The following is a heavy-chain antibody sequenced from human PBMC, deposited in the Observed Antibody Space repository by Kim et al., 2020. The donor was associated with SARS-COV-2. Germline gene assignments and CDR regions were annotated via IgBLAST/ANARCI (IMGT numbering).Heavy chain of an antibody. J-gene: IGHJ4*02. Sequence: GGSLRLSCVASGLTFSSYAMHWVRQAPGKGLEWVAVIWYDGSKTYYADSVKGRFTISRDNSKNTLYLQMNSLRAEDTALYYCATGGAANSAGYWGQGTLVTVPS. CDR3: ATGGAANSAGY. D-gene: IGHD6-25*01. CDR2: IWYDGSKT. CDR1: GLTFSSYA. V-gene: IGHV3-30*02.